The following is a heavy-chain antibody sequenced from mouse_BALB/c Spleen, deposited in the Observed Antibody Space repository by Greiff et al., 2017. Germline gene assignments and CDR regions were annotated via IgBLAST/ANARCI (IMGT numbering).Heavy chain of an antibody. CDR1: GYTFTSYT. CDR2: INPSSGYT. D-gene: IGHD2-4*01. Sequence: VQLQQSAAELARPGASVKMSCKASGYTFTSYTMHWVKQRPGQGLEWIGYINPSSGYTEYNQKFKDKTTLTADKSSSTAYMQLSSLTSEDSAVYYCARSYDYDEGFAYWGQGTLVTVSA. J-gene: IGHJ3*01. V-gene: IGHV1-4*02. CDR3: ARSYDYDEGFAY.